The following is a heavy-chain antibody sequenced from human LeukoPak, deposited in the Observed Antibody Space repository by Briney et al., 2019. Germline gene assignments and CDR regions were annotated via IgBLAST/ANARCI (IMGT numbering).Heavy chain of an antibody. J-gene: IGHJ4*02. CDR2: ISYDGSNK. Sequence: GRSLRLSCAASGFTFSSYGMHWVRQAPGKGLEWVAVISYDGSNKYYADSVKGRFTISRDNSKNTLYLQMNSLRAEDTAVYYCAKRGFFGDYVIVPVPPPDYWGQGTLVTVSS. CDR1: GFTFSSYG. V-gene: IGHV3-30*18. D-gene: IGHD2-2*01. CDR3: AKRGFFGDYVIVPVPPPDY.